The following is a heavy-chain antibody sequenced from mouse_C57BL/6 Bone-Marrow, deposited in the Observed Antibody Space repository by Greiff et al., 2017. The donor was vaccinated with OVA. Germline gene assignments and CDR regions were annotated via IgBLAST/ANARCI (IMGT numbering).Heavy chain of an antibody. J-gene: IGHJ2*01. CDR3: ARWYGKVDY. D-gene: IGHD2-10*02. V-gene: IGHV1-69*01. CDR2: IDPSDSYT. CDR1: GYTFTSYW. Sequence: QVQLQQPGAELVMPGASVKLSCKASGYTFTSYWMHWVKQRPGQGLEWIGEIDPSDSYTNYNQKFTGKSTLTVDKSSSTAYMQLSSLTSEDSAVNYCARWYGKVDYWGQGTTLTVSS.